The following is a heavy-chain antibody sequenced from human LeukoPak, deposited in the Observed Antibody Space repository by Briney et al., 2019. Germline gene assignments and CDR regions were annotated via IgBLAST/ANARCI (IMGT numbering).Heavy chain of an antibody. CDR1: GYTFTSYD. Sequence: GASVKVSCKASGYTFTSYDINWVRQATGQGLEWMGWMNPNSGNTGYAQKFQGRVTITRNTSISTAYMELSSLRSEDTAVYYCARDIWRDGGNSADYWGQGTLVTVSS. CDR2: MNPNSGNT. D-gene: IGHD4-23*01. CDR3: ARDIWRDGGNSADY. V-gene: IGHV1-8*03. J-gene: IGHJ4*02.